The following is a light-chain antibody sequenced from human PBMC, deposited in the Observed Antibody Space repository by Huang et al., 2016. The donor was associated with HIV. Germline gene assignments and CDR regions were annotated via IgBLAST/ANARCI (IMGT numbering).Light chain of an antibody. J-gene: IGKJ5*01. Sequence: ERVMTQSPATLSVAPGERVTLSCRASHSVSSDLAWYQQKPGQAPRLLIHGASTRATGIPARFSGSGSGTEFTLVISSLQSEDSGVYFCQQYDNWPLTFGQGTRLEIK. CDR1: HSVSSD. CDR3: QQYDNWPLT. V-gene: IGKV3-15*01. CDR2: GAS.